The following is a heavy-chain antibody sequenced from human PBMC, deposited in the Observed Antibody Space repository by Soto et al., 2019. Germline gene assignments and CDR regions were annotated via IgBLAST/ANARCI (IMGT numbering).Heavy chain of an antibody. CDR3: AAGGAVADFDY. J-gene: IGHJ4*02. Sequence: ASVKVSCKASGGTFSSYTISWVRQAPGQGLEWMGRIIPSLGIANYAQKFQGRVRITADKSTRTAYMGLSSLRSEDTAVYYCAAGGAVADFDYWGQGTLVTVSS. D-gene: IGHD6-19*01. CDR2: IIPSLGIA. CDR1: GGTFSSYT. V-gene: IGHV1-69*02.